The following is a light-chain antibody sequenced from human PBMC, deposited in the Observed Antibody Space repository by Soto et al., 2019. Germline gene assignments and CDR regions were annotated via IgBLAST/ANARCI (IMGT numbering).Light chain of an antibody. CDR3: CLNAGSRFYV. Sequence: QSALTQPASVSGSPGQSITISCTGTSSDVGSYNLVSWYQQHPGKAPKLMIYEVSKRPSGVSNRFSGSKSGNTASLTISGLQAEDEAYYYCCLNAGSRFYVFGTGTKVTVL. CDR1: SSDVGSYNL. V-gene: IGLV2-23*02. J-gene: IGLJ1*01. CDR2: EVS.